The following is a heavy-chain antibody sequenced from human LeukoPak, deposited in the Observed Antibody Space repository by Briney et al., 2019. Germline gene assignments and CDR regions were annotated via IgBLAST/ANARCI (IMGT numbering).Heavy chain of an antibody. Sequence: PSETLSLTCTVSGGSISASSYYWGWVRQPPGKGLEWIGNIFYSGSTYYSPSLKSRVTISLDTSRNQFSLKLSSVTAADTAVYYCARSTDYYYYMDVWGKGTTVTVSS. V-gene: IGHV4-39*07. J-gene: IGHJ6*03. CDR3: ARSTDYYYYMDV. D-gene: IGHD4-17*01. CDR1: GGSISASSYY. CDR2: IFYSGST.